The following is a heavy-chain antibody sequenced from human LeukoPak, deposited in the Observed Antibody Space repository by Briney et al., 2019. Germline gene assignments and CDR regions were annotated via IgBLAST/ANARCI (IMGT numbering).Heavy chain of an antibody. J-gene: IGHJ6*02. V-gene: IGHV5-51*01. CDR3: ARSRIAAAGTVWYYYYYGMDV. CDR2: IYPGDSDT. D-gene: IGHD6-13*01. CDR1: GYSFTSYW. Sequence: GESLKISCKGSGYSFTSYWIGWVRQMPGEGLEWMGIIYPGDSDTRYSPSFQGQVTISADKSISTAYLQWGSLKASDTAMYYCARSRIAAAGTVWYYYYYGMDVWGQGTTVTVSS.